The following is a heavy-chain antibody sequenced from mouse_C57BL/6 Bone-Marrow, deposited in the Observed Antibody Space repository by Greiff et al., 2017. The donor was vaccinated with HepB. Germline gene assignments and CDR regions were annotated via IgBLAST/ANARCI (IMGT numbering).Heavy chain of an antibody. CDR2: ISYDGSN. V-gene: IGHV3-6*01. CDR1: GYSITSGYY. Sequence: EESGPGLVKPSQSLSLTCSVTGYSITSGYYWNWIRQFPGNKLEWMGYISYDGSNNYNPSLKNRISITRDTSKNQFFLKLNSVTTEDTATYYCARVTTETYWGQGTLVTVSA. J-gene: IGHJ3*01. D-gene: IGHD2-1*01. CDR3: ARVTTETY.